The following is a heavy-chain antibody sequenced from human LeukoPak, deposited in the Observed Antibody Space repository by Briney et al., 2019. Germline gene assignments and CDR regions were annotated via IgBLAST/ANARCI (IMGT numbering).Heavy chain of an antibody. J-gene: IGHJ4*02. CDR2: IYYSGST. Sequence: SETLSLTCTVSGGSISSGGYYWSWIRQSPGKGLEWIGYIYYSGSTKYNPSLKSRVTILLDKSKNQFSLKLISVTAADTAMYYCARDLSGSSSFGYWGQGTLVTVSS. V-gene: IGHV4-61*08. CDR3: ARDLSGSSSFGY. CDR1: GGSISSGGYY. D-gene: IGHD6-6*01.